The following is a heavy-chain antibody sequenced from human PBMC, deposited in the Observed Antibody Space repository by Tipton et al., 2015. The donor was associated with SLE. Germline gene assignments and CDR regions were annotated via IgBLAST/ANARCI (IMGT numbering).Heavy chain of an antibody. CDR3: SRGGVREKRDDL. V-gene: IGHV3-21*01. CDR1: GFTFSGYT. Sequence: SLRLSCAASGFTFSGYTMHWVRQAPGKGLEWVSSISSDSNWIYYADSVKGRFTISRDNAENSLYLQMNNLRAEDTAVYFCSRGGVREKRDDLWGSGTLVTVSS. J-gene: IGHJ2*01. CDR2: ISSDSNWI. D-gene: IGHD3-16*01.